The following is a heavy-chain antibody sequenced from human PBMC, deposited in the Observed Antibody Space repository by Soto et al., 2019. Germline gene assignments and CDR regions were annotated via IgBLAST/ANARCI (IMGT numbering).Heavy chain of an antibody. D-gene: IGHD6-6*01. CDR3: ARAGKGLVRSEFDI. J-gene: IGHJ3*02. V-gene: IGHV3-13*01. CDR2: IGTAGDT. Sequence: GGSLRLSCAASGFTFSSYDMHWVRQATGKGLEWVSAIGTAGDTYYPGSVKGRFTISRENAKNSLYLQMNSLRAGDTAVYYCARAGKGLVRSEFDIWGQGTMVTVSS. CDR1: GFTFSSYD.